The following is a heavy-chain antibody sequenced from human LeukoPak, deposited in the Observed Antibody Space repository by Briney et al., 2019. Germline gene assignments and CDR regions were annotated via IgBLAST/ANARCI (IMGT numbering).Heavy chain of an antibody. V-gene: IGHV6-1*01. CDR2: TYYRSTWYN. CDR3: ARRLTQYDCFDP. Sequence: SQTLSPTCAISGDSVSSNSVTWNWIRQSPSRGLEWLGRTYYRSTWYNDYAVSVRGRITVNPDTSKNQFSLHLNSVTPEDAAVYYCARRLTQYDCFDPWGQGILVTVSS. CDR1: GDSVSSNSVT. J-gene: IGHJ5*02. D-gene: IGHD2-2*01.